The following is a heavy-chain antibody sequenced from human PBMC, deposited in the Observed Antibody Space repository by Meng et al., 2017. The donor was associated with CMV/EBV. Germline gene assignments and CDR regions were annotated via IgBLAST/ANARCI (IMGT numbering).Heavy chain of an antibody. J-gene: IGHJ4*02. CDR2: ISSSGGTI. CDR1: GFTFSDYY. V-gene: IGHV3-11*01. D-gene: IGHD1-26*01. CDR3: AKTRYSGSYGVDY. Sequence: ASGFTFSDYYMTWIRQAPGKGLEWVSYISSSGGTIYYADSVKGRFTISRDNAKNSLYLQLNSLRADDTAVYYCAKTRYSGSYGVDYWGQGTLVTVSS.